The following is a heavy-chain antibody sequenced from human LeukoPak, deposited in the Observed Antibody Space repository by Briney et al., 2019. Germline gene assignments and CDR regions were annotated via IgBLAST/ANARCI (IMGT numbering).Heavy chain of an antibody. Sequence: KPGGSLRLSCVASGFTFSGYSMNWVRQAPGKGLEWVSSISAGGTYIYYPDSVEGRFTISRDNAKNSLYLQMNSLRAEDTAVYYCARDLPEGAFDIWGQGTMVTVSS. CDR2: ISAGGTYI. V-gene: IGHV3-21*01. J-gene: IGHJ3*02. CDR3: ARDLPEGAFDI. CDR1: GFTFSGYS.